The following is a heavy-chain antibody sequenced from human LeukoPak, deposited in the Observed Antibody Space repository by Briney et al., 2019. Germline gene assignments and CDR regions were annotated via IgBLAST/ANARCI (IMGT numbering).Heavy chain of an antibody. CDR2: INPNSGGT. D-gene: IGHD5-24*01. J-gene: IGHJ5*02. CDR3: ARGDGYRNWFDP. CDR1: GYTFTGYY. Sequence: ASVKVSCKAFGYTFTGYYMHWVRQAPGQGLEWMGWINPNSGGTNYAQKFQGRVTMTRDTSIRTAYMELSRLRSDDTAVYYCARGDGYRNWFDPWGQGTLVTVSS. V-gene: IGHV1-2*02.